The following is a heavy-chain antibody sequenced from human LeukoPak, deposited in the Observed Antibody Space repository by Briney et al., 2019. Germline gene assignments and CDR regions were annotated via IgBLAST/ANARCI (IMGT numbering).Heavy chain of an antibody. J-gene: IGHJ4*02. CDR3: ATMFGESSDFDH. CDR2: LHSSGET. D-gene: IGHD3-10*02. V-gene: IGHV4-4*07. CDR1: GGSISAYY. Sequence: SETLSLTCVVSGGSISAYYWNWIRQPAGKGLEWIGRLHSSGETTSNPSLMSRATMSLDTSRNHFSLNLTSVTAADTAIYYCATMFGESSDFDHWGLGTLVTVSS.